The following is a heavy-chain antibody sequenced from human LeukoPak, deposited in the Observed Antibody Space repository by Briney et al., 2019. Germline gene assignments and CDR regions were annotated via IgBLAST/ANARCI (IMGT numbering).Heavy chain of an antibody. J-gene: IGHJ4*02. D-gene: IGHD1-26*01. CDR1: GGSISSSSYY. V-gene: IGHV4-39*07. Sequence: PSETLSLTCTVSGGSISSSSYYWGWIRQPPGKGLEWIGSIYYIGSTYYNPSLESRVTISVDTSKNQFSLKLSSVTAADTAVYYCARVTSGSYFPKMIDYWGQGTLVTVSS. CDR3: ARVTSGSYFPKMIDY. CDR2: IYYIGST.